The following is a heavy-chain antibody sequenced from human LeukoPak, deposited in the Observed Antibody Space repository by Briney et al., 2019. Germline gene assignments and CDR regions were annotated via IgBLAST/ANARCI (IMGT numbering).Heavy chain of an antibody. J-gene: IGHJ4*02. V-gene: IGHV3-21*01. CDR2: ISSSSSYI. D-gene: IGHD1-20*01. Sequence: GGSLRLSXAASGFTFSSYSMNWVRQAPGKGLEWVSSISSSSSYIYYADSVKGRFTISRDNAKNSLYLQMNSLRAEDTAVYYCARVRITGTTRFFDYWGQGTLVTVSS. CDR3: ARVRITGTTRFFDY. CDR1: GFTFSSYS.